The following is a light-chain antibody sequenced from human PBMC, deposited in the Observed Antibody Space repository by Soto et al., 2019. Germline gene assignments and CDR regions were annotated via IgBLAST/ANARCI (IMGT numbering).Light chain of an antibody. J-gene: IGKJ1*01. CDR2: AAS. CDR3: QQTNSFPRT. V-gene: IGKV1-12*01. CDR1: QDITNW. Sequence: IQMTQSPSSVSASVGDRVAITCRASQDITNWLARYQLKPGKAPKLLIYAASSVQSGVPSRFNGGGSGTEFTLTISSLQPEDFATYYCQQTNSFPRTFGQGTKVEAK.